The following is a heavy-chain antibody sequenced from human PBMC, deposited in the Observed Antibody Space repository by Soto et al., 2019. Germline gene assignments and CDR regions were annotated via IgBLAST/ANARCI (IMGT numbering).Heavy chain of an antibody. CDR3: ARHQGAYQLNGDYYYCGMDV. D-gene: IGHD2-2*01. CDR1: GGSFSSFA. CDR2: IIPMFGSA. J-gene: IGHJ6*02. V-gene: IGHV1-69*13. Sequence: SVKVSCKASGGSFSSFAFSWVRQAPGQGLEWMGGIIPMFGSANYAQEFLGRVTFTADESTSTAYMELSSLRSEDTAVYYCARHQGAYQLNGDYYYCGMDVWGQGTTVTVSS.